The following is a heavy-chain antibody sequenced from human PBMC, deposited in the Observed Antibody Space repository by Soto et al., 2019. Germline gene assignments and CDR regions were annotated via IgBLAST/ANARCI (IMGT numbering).Heavy chain of an antibody. Sequence: PGGSLRLSCAASGFTFSTYAMHWVRQAPGKRLECVSAINSNGGSTYYSNSVKGRFTISRDNSKNTLFLQMGSLRPEDMGVYFCARLSSALDYWGQGILVTVSS. CDR1: GFTFSTYA. V-gene: IGHV3-64*01. CDR3: ARLSSALDY. D-gene: IGHD6-19*01. J-gene: IGHJ4*02. CDR2: INSNGGST.